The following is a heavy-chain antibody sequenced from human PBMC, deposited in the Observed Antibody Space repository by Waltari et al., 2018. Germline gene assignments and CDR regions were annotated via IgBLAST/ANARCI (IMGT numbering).Heavy chain of an antibody. V-gene: IGHV4-39*01. CDR3: ATYIGASVGTAAFDV. D-gene: IGHD5-12*01. CDR2: VSYSGTT. Sequence: QLQLQESGPRLVRPSATLSLICRVSGVSLPSNSHYWGWIRQSPGQGLEWIGTVSYSGTTYISPSLKSRVSVSRDTSKNQVSLILGSVTAADMAVYYCATYIGASVGTAAFDVWGQGTMVTVSS. CDR1: GVSLPSNSHY. J-gene: IGHJ3*01.